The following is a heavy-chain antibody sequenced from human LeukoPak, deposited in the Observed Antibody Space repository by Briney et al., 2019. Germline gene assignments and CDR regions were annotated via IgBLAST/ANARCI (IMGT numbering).Heavy chain of an antibody. CDR2: IYYSGST. J-gene: IGHJ4*02. CDR3: ARSRPMVRGPKYYFDY. D-gene: IGHD3-10*01. CDR1: GGSISSYY. V-gene: IGHV4-59*01. Sequence: SETLSLTCTVSGGSISSYYWSWIRQPPGKGLEWIGYIYYSGSTNYNPSLKSRVTISVDTSKNQFSQKLSSVTAADTAVYYCARSRPMVRGPKYYFDYWGQGTLVTVSS.